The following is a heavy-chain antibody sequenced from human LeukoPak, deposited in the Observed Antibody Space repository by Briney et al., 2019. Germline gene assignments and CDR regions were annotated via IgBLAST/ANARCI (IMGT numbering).Heavy chain of an antibody. D-gene: IGHD3-22*01. CDR1: GYTFTSYY. CDR2: INPSGGST. J-gene: IGHJ4*02. Sequence: ASVKVSCKASGYTFTSYYMHWVRQAPGQGLEWMGIINPSGGSTSYAQKFQGRVTMTRGTSTSTVYMELSSLRSEDTAVYYCARAPGYYDSSGVFDYWGQGTLVTVSS. CDR3: ARAPGYYDSSGVFDY. V-gene: IGHV1-46*01.